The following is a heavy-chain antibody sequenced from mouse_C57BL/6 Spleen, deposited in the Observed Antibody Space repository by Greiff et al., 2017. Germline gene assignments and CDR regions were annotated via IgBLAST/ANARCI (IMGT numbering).Heavy chain of an antibody. CDR1: GFTFSDYG. Sequence: EVKVEESGGGLVKPGGSLKLSCAASGFTFSDYGMHWVRQAPEKGLEWVAYISSGSSTIYYADTVKGRFTISRDNAKNTLFLQMTSLRSEDTAMYYCARPDGGRLTGFDYWGQGTTLTVSS. V-gene: IGHV5-17*01. CDR3: ARPDGGRLTGFDY. D-gene: IGHD4-1*01. J-gene: IGHJ2*01. CDR2: ISSGSSTI.